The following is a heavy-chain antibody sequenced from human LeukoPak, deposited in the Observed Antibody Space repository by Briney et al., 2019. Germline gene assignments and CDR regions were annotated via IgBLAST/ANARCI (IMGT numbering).Heavy chain of an antibody. CDR1: GFTFSSYS. D-gene: IGHD3-22*01. J-gene: IGHJ3*02. V-gene: IGHV3-48*04. CDR3: ASIQNYYDSRGPFDI. CDR2: ISSSSSTI. Sequence: PGGSLRLSCAASGFTFSSYSMNWVRQAPGKGLEWVSYISSSSSTIYYADSVKGRFTISRGNAKNSLYLQMNSLRAEDTAVYYCASIQNYYDSRGPFDIWGQGTMVTVSS.